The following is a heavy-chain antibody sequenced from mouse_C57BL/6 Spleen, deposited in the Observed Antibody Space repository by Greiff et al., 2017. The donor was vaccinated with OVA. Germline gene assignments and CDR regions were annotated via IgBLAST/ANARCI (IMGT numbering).Heavy chain of an antibody. V-gene: IGHV7-3*01. J-gene: IGHJ4*01. CDR1: GFTFTDYY. Sequence: EVMLVESGGGLVQPGGSLSLSCAASGFTFTDYYMSWVRQPPGKALEWLGFIRNKANGYTTEYNASVKGRFTISRDNSQSILYLQMNALRAEDSATYYCARYGRSSDAMDYWGQGTSVTVSS. CDR2: IRNKANGYTT. CDR3: ARYGRSSDAMDY. D-gene: IGHD1-1*01.